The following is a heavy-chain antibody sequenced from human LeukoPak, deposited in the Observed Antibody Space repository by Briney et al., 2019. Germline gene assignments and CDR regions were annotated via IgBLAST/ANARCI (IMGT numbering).Heavy chain of an antibody. CDR2: IKQDGNEK. CDR3: ARAPSEDYDFWSGYWRTIEYYYYMDV. V-gene: IGHV3-7*01. J-gene: IGHJ6*03. Sequence: GGSLRLSCAASGFTFSSYWMSWVRQAPGKGLEWVANIKQDGNEKYYVDSVKGRFTISRDNAKNSLYLQMNSLRAEDTAVYYCARAPSEDYDFWSGYWRTIEYYYYMDVWGKGTTVTVSS. D-gene: IGHD3-3*01. CDR1: GFTFSSYW.